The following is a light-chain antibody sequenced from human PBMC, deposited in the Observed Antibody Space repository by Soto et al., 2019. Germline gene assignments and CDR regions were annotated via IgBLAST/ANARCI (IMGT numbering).Light chain of an antibody. J-gene: IGKJ1*01. V-gene: IGKV1-9*01. CDR1: QGISSY. CDR2: AAS. Sequence: DFQLTQSPSFLSAYVGDRVTISCRASQGISSYLAWYQHKPGKAPNLLISAASTLQSGVPSRFSGSGSGTEFTLTISSLQPDDFATYYCQPYNSYRTFGQGTKVDI. CDR3: QPYNSYRT.